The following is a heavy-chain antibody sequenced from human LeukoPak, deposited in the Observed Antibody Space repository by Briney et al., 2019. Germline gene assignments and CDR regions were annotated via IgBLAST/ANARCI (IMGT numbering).Heavy chain of an antibody. J-gene: IGHJ4*02. Sequence: GGSLRLSCAASGFTFSDHYMDWVRQAPGKGLEWVGRTRNKANSYTPEYAASVTGRFTISRDDSKNSLYLQMNSLKTEDTAVYFCARVNRGRYHFDYWGQGPLVTVSS. CDR1: GFTFSDHY. CDR2: TRNKANSYTP. D-gene: IGHD1-26*01. CDR3: ARVNRGRYHFDY. V-gene: IGHV3-72*01.